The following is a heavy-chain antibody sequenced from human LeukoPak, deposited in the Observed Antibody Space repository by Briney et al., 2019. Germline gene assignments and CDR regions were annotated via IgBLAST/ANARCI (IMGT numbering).Heavy chain of an antibody. CDR1: GYTLTNNG. CDR3: AGYSYGYDAFDI. D-gene: IGHD5-18*01. V-gene: IGHV1-18*01. Sequence: ASVKVSFKASGYTLTNNGITWVRQAPGQGLEWMGWISAYTGNTNYAQTLQGRVTMTTDTSTSTAYMELRSLRSDDRAVYYCAGYSYGYDAFDIWGQGTMVTVSS. CDR2: ISAYTGNT. J-gene: IGHJ3*02.